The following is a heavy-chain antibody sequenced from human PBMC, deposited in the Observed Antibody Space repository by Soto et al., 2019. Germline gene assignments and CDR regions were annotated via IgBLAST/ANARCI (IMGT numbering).Heavy chain of an antibody. Sequence: PAGSLKLSCAASGFPFVNFAISWGRQAPGKGLEWVCSRYRSGDITFYAGSVKDRFSISRDNSWNTLFLLMNNLRADDSAMYYCTNASRAYEPTGLLFDSWGQGTLVTVSS. V-gene: IGHV3-23*01. D-gene: IGHD2-8*02. CDR3: TNASRAYEPTGLLFDS. CDR1: GFPFVNFA. CDR2: RYRSGDIT. J-gene: IGHJ4*02.